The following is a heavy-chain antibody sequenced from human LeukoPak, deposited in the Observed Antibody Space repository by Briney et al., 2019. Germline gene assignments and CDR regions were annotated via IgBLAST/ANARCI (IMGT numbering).Heavy chain of an antibody. CDR3: ARECVGGAMVPDY. CDR2: ILYDGSNK. J-gene: IGHJ4*02. D-gene: IGHD5-18*01. Sequence: GGSLRLSCAASGFTFSSYAMHWVRQAPGKGLEWVAVILYDGSNKYYADSVKGRFTISRDNSKNTLYLQMNSLRAEDTAVYYWARECVGGAMVPDYWGRGTRVSVSS. V-gene: IGHV3-30*04. CDR1: GFTFSSYA.